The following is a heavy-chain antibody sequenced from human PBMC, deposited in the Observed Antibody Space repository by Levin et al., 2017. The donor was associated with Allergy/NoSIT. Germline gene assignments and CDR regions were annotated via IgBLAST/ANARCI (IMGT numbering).Heavy chain of an antibody. CDR1: GFTFSSYA. D-gene: IGHD4-17*01. CDR3: AEDGATMFTVTNGMVGNAFDI. CDR2: ISGSGAST. J-gene: IGHJ3*02. V-gene: IGHV3-23*01. Sequence: GESLKISCAAAGFTFSSYAMNWVRRAPGKGLVWVSIISGSGASTNYADAVKGRFTISRDNSKNTLYLQMIILRAEDTPVYYCAEDGATMFTVTNGMVGNAFDIWGQGTMVTVSS.